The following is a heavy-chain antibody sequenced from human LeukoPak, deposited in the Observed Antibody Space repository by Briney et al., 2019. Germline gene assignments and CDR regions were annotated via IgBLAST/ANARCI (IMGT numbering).Heavy chain of an antibody. CDR3: ARVAMIVVVFDY. CDR1: GGSISSSSYY. Sequence: PSETLSLTCTASGGSISSSSYYWGWIRQPPGKGLEWIGSIYYSGSTYYNPSLKSRVTISVDTSKNQFSLKLSSVTAADTAVYYCARVAMIVVVFDYWGQGTLVTVSS. J-gene: IGHJ4*02. V-gene: IGHV4-39*07. D-gene: IGHD3-22*01. CDR2: IYYSGST.